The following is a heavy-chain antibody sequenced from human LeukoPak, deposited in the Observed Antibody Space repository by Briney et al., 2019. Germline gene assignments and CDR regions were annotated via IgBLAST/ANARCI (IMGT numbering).Heavy chain of an antibody. CDR3: AGRTSYCGGGSCYSYFDY. D-gene: IGHD2-15*01. J-gene: IGHJ4*02. CDR2: IYHSGST. V-gene: IGHV4-59*01. CDR1: GGSISSYY. Sequence: SETLSLTCTVSGGSISSYYWSWIRQPPGKGLEWIGYIYHSGSTYYNPSLKSRVTISVDTSKNQFSLKLSSVTAADTAVYYCAGRTSYCGGGSCYSYFDYWGQGTLVTVSS.